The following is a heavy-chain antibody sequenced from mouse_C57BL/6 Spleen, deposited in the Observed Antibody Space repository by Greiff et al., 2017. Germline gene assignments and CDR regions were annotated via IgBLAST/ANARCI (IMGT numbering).Heavy chain of an antibody. CDR3: ARDDCYYDPFAY. CDR2: IDPSDSAN. Sequence: QVQLQQPGAELVRPGSSVKLSCKASGYTFTSYWMHWVKQRPIQGLEWIGNIDPSDSANHYNQKFKDKATLTVDKSSSTAYMQLSSLTSDDSAVYYCARDDCYYDPFAYWGQGTLVTVSA. V-gene: IGHV1-52*01. D-gene: IGHD2-3*01. CDR1: GYTFTSYW. J-gene: IGHJ3*01.